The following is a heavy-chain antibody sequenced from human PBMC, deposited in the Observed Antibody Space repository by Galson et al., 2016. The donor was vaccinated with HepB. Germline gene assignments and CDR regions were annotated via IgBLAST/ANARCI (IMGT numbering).Heavy chain of an antibody. CDR1: GYSFTSYW. V-gene: IGHV5-51*01. CDR2: IYPADSDT. CDR3: AGHYYGSGSHYKAFDY. D-gene: IGHD3-10*01. J-gene: IGHJ4*02. Sequence: QSGAEVKKPGESLKISCKGSGYSFTSYWIGWVRQMPGKGLEWMGIIYPADSDTLYSPSFQGQVTISADKSISTAYLQWSSLKASGTAMSYCAGHYYGSGSHYKAFDYWGQGTLVTVSS.